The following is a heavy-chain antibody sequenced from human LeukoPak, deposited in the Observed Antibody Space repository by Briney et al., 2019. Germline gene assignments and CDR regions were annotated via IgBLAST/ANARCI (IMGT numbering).Heavy chain of an antibody. CDR1: GFTFSSYA. V-gene: IGHV3-23*01. Sequence: GGSLRLSCAASGFTFSSYAVSWVRQAPGKGLEWVSAISGSGGSTYYADSVKGRFTISRDNSKNTLYLQMNSLRAEDTAVYYCAKDYYDSSGYYSDAFDIWGQGTMVTVSS. CDR3: AKDYYDSSGYYSDAFDI. J-gene: IGHJ3*02. CDR2: ISGSGGST. D-gene: IGHD3-22*01.